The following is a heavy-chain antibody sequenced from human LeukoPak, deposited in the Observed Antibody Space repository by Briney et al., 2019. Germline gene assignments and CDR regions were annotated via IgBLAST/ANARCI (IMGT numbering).Heavy chain of an antibody. Sequence: GGSLRLSCAASGFTFSSYAMRWVRQAPGKGLVWVAVISYDGSNKYYADSVKGRFTISRDNSKNTLYLQMNSLRAEDTAVYYCARGPRWFGAHTPNWFDPWGQGTLVTVSS. J-gene: IGHJ5*02. V-gene: IGHV3-30-3*01. D-gene: IGHD3-10*01. CDR3: ARGPRWFGAHTPNWFDP. CDR2: ISYDGSNK. CDR1: GFTFSSYA.